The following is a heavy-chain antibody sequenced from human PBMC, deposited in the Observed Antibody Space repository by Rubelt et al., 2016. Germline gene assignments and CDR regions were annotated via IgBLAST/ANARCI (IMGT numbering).Heavy chain of an antibody. CDR1: GGSFSIYY. J-gene: IGHJ3*02. CDR3: ARDRYSGYDGPGDAFDI. Sequence: QVQLQQWGAGLLKPSETLSLTCAVYGGSFSIYYWSWIRQPPGKGLEWIGEINHSGSTNYNPSLKSRVTISVDTSKNQFSLRLISVTAADTAVYYCARDRYSGYDGPGDAFDIWGQGTMVTVSS. CDR2: INHSGST. V-gene: IGHV4-34*01. D-gene: IGHD5-12*01.